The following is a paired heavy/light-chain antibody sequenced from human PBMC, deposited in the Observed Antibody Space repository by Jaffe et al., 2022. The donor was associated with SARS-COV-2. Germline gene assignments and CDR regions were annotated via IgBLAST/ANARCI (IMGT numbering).Light chain of an antibody. V-gene: IGKV3-15*01. CDR3: QQYNNWRT. Sequence: EIVMTQSPATLSVSPGERATLSCRASQSISSNLAWYQQKPGQAPRLLIYGASTRATGIPARFSGSGSGTEFTLTISSLQSEDFAVYYCQQYNNWRTFGQGTKVEIK. CDR2: GAS. J-gene: IGKJ1*01. CDR1: QSISSN.
Heavy chain of an antibody. Sequence: EVQLVESGGGLVQPGRSLRLSCAASGAASGFNFDDSAMHWVRQAPGKGLEWVSGISWSGGSIGYADSVEGRFTISRDNAKNSLYLQMNSLRAEDTALYYCASLYYFDNSAYYGRDFWGQGTLVTVSS. J-gene: IGHJ4*02. D-gene: IGHD3-22*01. CDR3: ASLYYFDNSAYYGRDF. CDR1: GFNFDDSA. V-gene: IGHV3-9*01. CDR2: ISWSGGSI.